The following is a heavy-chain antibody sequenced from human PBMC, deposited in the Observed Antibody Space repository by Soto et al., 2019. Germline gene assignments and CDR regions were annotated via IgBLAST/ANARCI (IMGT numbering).Heavy chain of an antibody. CDR3: AMLVGWSGGSNDMDV. D-gene: IGHD6-19*01. J-gene: IGHJ6*02. CDR1: GLIFSDYH. V-gene: IGHV3-72*01. Sequence: EVQLVESGGGLVQPGGSLRLSCAASGLIFSDYHMDWVRQAPGKGLEWVGRIRRKANSYTTEYAASVKGRFTISRDDSENSLYWQMNRPTTEDTAVYYCAMLVGWSGGSNDMDVWGQGTTVTVSS. CDR2: IRRKANSYTT.